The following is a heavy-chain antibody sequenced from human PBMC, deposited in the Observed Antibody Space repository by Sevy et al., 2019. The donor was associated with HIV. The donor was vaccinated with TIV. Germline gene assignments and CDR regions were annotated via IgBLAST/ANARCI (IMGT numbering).Heavy chain of an antibody. CDR2: IYWDDDK. D-gene: IGHD6-13*01. Sequence: SGPTLVKPTQTLTLTCTFSGFSLSTSGVGVGWIRQPPGKALEWLALIYWDDDKRYSPSLKSRLTITKDTSKNKVVLTMTNMDPVDTATYYCAHRGSSSWYHGGAFDNWGQGTMVTVSS. J-gene: IGHJ3*02. CDR1: GFSLSTSGVG. V-gene: IGHV2-5*02. CDR3: AHRGSSSWYHGGAFDN.